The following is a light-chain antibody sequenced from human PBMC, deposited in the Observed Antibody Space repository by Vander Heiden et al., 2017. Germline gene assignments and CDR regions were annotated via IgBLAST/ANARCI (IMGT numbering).Light chain of an antibody. V-gene: IGKV4-1*01. CDR1: QSVLHNSNKKHY. J-gene: IGKJ1*01. Sequence: DIVMTPSPESLAVSLCERATLCCKSSQSVLHNSNKKHYLAWYQQKAGQPPKLLIYWASTRESGVSDRFSGSGSGTDFTLTISSLQAEDVAVYYCQQYYGPSWTFGPGTKVDIK. CDR2: WAS. CDR3: QQYYGPSWT.